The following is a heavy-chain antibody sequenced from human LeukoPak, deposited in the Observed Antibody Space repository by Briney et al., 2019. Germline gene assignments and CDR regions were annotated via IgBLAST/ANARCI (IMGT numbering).Heavy chain of an antibody. V-gene: IGHV3-21*01. Sequence: PGGSLRLSCAASGFTFSSYSMNWVRQAPGKGLEWVSSISSSSSYIYYADSVKGRFTISRDNAKNSLYLQMNSLRAEDTAVYYCASSAAAGTGGDYWGQGTLVTVSS. CDR1: GFTFSSYS. CDR2: ISSSSSYI. CDR3: ASSAAAGTGGDY. J-gene: IGHJ4*02. D-gene: IGHD6-13*01.